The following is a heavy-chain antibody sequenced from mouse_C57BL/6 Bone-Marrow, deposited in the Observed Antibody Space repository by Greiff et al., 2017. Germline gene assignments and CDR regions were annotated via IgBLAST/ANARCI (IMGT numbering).Heavy chain of an antibody. J-gene: IGHJ2*01. Sequence: QVQLQQSGAELMKPGASVKLSCKATGYTFTGYWIEWVKQRPGHGLEWIGEILPGSGSTNYTEKFKGKATFTADTSSNTAYMQLSSLTTEDSAIYYCARGGDSWGQGTTLTVSS. CDR3: ARGGDS. V-gene: IGHV1-9*01. CDR1: GYTFTGYW. CDR2: ILPGSGST.